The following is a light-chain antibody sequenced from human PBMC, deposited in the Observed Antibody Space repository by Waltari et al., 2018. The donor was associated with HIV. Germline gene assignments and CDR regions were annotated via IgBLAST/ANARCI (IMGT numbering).Light chain of an antibody. CDR1: SSDVGGYNL. V-gene: IGLV2-23*02. CDR3: CAYAGSTTYVI. J-gene: IGLJ2*01. CDR2: EVS. Sequence: QSALTQPASVSGSPGQSITISCTGTSSDVGGYNLVPWYPKHPSKAPKLMIYEVSKRASVVSNRFSDSKSGNTTSLTISGLQADDEADYYCCAYAGSTTYVIFGGGTKLTVL.